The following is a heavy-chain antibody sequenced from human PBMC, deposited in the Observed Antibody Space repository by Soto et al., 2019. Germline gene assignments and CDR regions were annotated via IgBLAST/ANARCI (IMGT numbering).Heavy chain of an antibody. J-gene: IGHJ6*02. D-gene: IGHD3-3*02. V-gene: IGHV1-3*01. Sequence: GASEKVSCKASGYTFTSYGIHWVRQAPGQRLEWMGWINAANGDTKYSPKFRGRVTITRDTSASTAYMELSSLRCEDTAVYYCARDSNIRSYYYGMDVWGQGTTVTVSS. CDR3: ARDSNIRSYYYGMDV. CDR2: INAANGDT. CDR1: GYTFTSYG.